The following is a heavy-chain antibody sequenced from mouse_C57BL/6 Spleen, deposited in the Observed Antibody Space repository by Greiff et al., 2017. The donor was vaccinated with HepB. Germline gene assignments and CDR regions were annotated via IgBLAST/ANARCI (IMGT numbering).Heavy chain of an antibody. Sequence: QVQLKQPGAELVKPGASVKMSCKASGYTFTSYWITWVKQRPGQGLEWIGDIYPGSGSTNYNEKFKSKATLTVDTSSSTAYMQLSSLTSEDSAVYYCARGSITTVVAHWGQGTTLTVSS. CDR2: IYPGSGST. CDR3: ARGSITTVVAH. D-gene: IGHD1-1*01. CDR1: GYTFTSYW. J-gene: IGHJ2*01. V-gene: IGHV1-55*01.